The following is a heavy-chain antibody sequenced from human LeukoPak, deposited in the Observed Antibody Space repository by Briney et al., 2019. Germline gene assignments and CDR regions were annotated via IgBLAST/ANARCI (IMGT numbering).Heavy chain of an antibody. Sequence: GGSLRLSCAASGFTFSSYAMSWVRQAPGKGLEWVSAISGSGGSTYYADSVKGRFTISRDNSKNTLYPQMNSLRAEDTAVYYCAKPLGMSIAVAVFDYWGQGTLVTVSS. CDR1: GFTFSSYA. CDR3: AKPLGMSIAVAVFDY. CDR2: ISGSGGST. J-gene: IGHJ4*02. D-gene: IGHD6-19*01. V-gene: IGHV3-23*01.